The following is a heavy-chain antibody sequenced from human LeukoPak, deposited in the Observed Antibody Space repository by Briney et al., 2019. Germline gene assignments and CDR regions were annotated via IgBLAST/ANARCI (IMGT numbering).Heavy chain of an antibody. D-gene: IGHD3-10*01. CDR2: IYTSGST. J-gene: IGHJ1*01. V-gene: IGHV4-61*02. Sequence: TSQTLSLTCTVSGGSISSGSYYWSWIRQPAGKGLEWIGRIYTSGSTNYNPSLKSRVTISVDTSKNQFSLKRSSVTAADTAVYYCARVGRSGYFQHWGQGTLVTVSS. CDR3: ARVGRSGYFQH. CDR1: GGSISSGSYY.